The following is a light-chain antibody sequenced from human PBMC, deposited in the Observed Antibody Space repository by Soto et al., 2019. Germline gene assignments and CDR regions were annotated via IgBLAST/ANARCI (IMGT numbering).Light chain of an antibody. CDR1: QSLVSGDGNTY. CDR2: KVS. Sequence: DVVMTQSPLSLPVTLGQPASISCRSSQSLVSGDGNTYLNWFQQRPSQSPRRLIYKVSNRDSGVPDRFSGSDPGIDFTPKISSVEPEDVGLYFCVQASHCPYTFGQGTKLEIK. CDR3: VQASHCPYT. J-gene: IGKJ2*01. V-gene: IGKV2-30*01.